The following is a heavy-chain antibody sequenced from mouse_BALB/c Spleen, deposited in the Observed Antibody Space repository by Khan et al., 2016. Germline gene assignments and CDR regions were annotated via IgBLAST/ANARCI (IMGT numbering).Heavy chain of an antibody. V-gene: IGHV9-3-1*01. J-gene: IGHJ1*01. Sequence: LVESGPELKKPGKTIKISCKASGYTFTNYGMNWVKQAPGKGLKWMGWINTYSGESTYADDFKGRFDFSLETSANTAYLQINHLKNEDTATYFCARYRYYYGSSRYFDVWGAGTTVTVSS. CDR3: ARYRYYYGSSRYFDV. D-gene: IGHD1-1*01. CDR1: GYTFTNYG. CDR2: INTYSGES.